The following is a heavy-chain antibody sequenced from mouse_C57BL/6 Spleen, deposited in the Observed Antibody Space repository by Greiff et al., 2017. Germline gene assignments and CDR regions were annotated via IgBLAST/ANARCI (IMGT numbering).Heavy chain of an antibody. CDR1: GYTFTDYY. CDR3: ARWRALYDAEAY. Sequence: EVQLQQSGPELVKPGASVKISCKASGYTFTDYYMNWVKQSHGKSLEWIGDINPNNGGTSYNQKFKGKATLTVDKSSSTAYMELRSLTSEDSAVYYCARWRALYDAEAYWGQGTLVTVSA. CDR2: INPNNGGT. J-gene: IGHJ3*01. V-gene: IGHV1-26*01. D-gene: IGHD2-3*01.